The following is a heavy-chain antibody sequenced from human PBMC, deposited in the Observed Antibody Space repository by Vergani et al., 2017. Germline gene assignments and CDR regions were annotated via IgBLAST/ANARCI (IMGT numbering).Heavy chain of an antibody. V-gene: IGHV2-5*02. CDR2: IYWDDDK. Sequence: QITLKESGPTLVKPTQTLTLTCTFSGFSLSTSGVGVGWIRQPPGKALEWLALIYWDDDKRYSPSLKSRLTITKDTSKNQVVLTMTNMDPVDTATYYCAHRDIWGSYRCFDYWGQGTLVTVSS. CDR3: AHRDIWGSYRCFDY. CDR1: GFSLSTSGVG. J-gene: IGHJ4*02. D-gene: IGHD3-16*02.